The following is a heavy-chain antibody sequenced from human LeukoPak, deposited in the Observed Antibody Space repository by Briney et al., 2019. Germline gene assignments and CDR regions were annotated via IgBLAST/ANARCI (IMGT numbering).Heavy chain of an antibody. D-gene: IGHD3-22*01. CDR1: GFTFDTYW. CDR2: IKEDGSRQ. V-gene: IGHV3-7*01. Sequence: HPGGSLRLSCAASGFTFDTYWMTWVRLAPGKGLEWVANIKEDGSRQFYVDSVKGRFTISRDNAKNSLFLQMDSLRPDGTAMYYCARDPHYYDRSAWDYWGQGTLVTVSS. CDR3: ARDPHYYDRSAWDY. J-gene: IGHJ4*02.